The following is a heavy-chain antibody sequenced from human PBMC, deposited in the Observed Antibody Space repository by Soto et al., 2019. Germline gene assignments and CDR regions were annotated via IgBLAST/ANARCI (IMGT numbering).Heavy chain of an antibody. CDR2: IYHSGST. Sequence: SETLSLTCAVSGYSISSGYYWGWIRQPPGKGLEWIGSIYHSGSTYYNPSLKSRVTISVDTSKNQFSLKLSSVTAADTAVYYCARDHGIKDYWGQGTLVTVSS. D-gene: IGHD1-20*01. CDR1: GYSISSGYY. CDR3: ARDHGIKDY. J-gene: IGHJ4*02. V-gene: IGHV4-38-2*02.